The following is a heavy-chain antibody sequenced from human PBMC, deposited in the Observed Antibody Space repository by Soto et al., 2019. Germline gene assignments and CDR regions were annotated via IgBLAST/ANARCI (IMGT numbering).Heavy chain of an antibody. CDR2: IWYDGTNK. J-gene: IGHJ4*02. D-gene: IGHD3-10*01. Sequence: QVQLVESGGGVVQPGRSLRLSCAASGFTFSSYGMHWVRQAPGKGLEGVAVIWYDGTNKYYADSVKGRFTISRDNSKNTLYLQMNSLRAEDTAVYYCAKSITPRPNYFDYWGQGTLVTVSS. CDR1: GFTFSSYG. V-gene: IGHV3-33*06. CDR3: AKSITPRPNYFDY.